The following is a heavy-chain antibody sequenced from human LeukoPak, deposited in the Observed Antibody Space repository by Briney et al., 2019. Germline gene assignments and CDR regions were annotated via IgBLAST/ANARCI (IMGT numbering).Heavy chain of an antibody. CDR2: IRYDGSNK. CDR1: GYTFTAYY. J-gene: IGHJ4*02. Sequence: SCKTSGYTFTAYYMHWVRQAPGKGLEWVAFIRYDGSNKYYADSVKGRFTISRDNSKNTLYLQMNSLRAEDTAVYYCAKEGYSSSWRTFDYWGQGTLVTVSS. CDR3: AKEGYSSSWRTFDY. D-gene: IGHD6-13*01. V-gene: IGHV3-30*02.